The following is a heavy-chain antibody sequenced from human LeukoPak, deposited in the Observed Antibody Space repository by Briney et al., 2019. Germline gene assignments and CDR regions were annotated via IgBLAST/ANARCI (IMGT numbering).Heavy chain of an antibody. CDR1: GGSISSGSYY. V-gene: IGHV4-61*02. D-gene: IGHD1-26*01. Sequence: SQTLSLTCTVSGGSISSGSYYWSWIRQPAGKGLEWIGRIYTSGSTNYNPSLKSRVTISVDTSKNQFSLKLSSVTAADTAVYYCAREGSGSYRRSAFDIWGQGTMVTVSS. CDR2: IYTSGST. J-gene: IGHJ3*02. CDR3: AREGSGSYRRSAFDI.